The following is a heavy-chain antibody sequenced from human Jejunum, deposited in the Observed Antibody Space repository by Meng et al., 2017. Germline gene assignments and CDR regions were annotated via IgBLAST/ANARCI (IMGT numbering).Heavy chain of an antibody. CDR3: AKYGDPSGYFDD. CDR1: GFTFPSYA. V-gene: IGHV3-23*01. Sequence: GESLKISCVASGFTFPSYAMSWVRQAPGKGLEWVSTISGTSGDTYYADSMKGRFSISRDNSKNTFYLQLNSLRGDDTAVYYCAKYGDPSGYFDDWGQGTQVTVSS. J-gene: IGHJ4*01. CDR2: ISGTSGDT. D-gene: IGHD4-17*01.